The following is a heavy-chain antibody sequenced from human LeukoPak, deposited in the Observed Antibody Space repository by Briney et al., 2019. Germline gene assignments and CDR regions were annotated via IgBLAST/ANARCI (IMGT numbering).Heavy chain of an antibody. V-gene: IGHV1-2*02. Sequence: ASVKVSCKASGYTFTGYYMHWVRQAPGQGLERMGWINPNSGGTNYAQKFQGRVTMTRDTSISTAYMELSRLRSDDTAVYYCARGAQVVPAAKGYDYYYYMDVWGKGTTVTISS. CDR3: ARGAQVVPAAKGYDYYYYMDV. J-gene: IGHJ6*03. CDR2: INPNSGGT. CDR1: GYTFTGYY. D-gene: IGHD2-2*01.